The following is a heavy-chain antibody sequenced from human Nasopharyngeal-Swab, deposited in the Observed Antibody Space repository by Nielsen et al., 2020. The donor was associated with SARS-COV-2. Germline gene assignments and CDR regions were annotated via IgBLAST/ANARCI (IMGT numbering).Heavy chain of an antibody. CDR2: ISVSSLTT. J-gene: IGHJ4*02. V-gene: IGHV3-48*04. D-gene: IGHD2-2*01. CDR1: GFPLKNYN. CDR3: ARWRGSTTWYFDY. Sequence: GSLKLSCAVSGFPLKNYNMIWVRQAPGKGLEWLAYISVSSLTTYYADSVKGRFTISRDNAKNTLYLQINSLRVEDTAVYYCARWRGSTTWYFDYWGQGTIVTVSS.